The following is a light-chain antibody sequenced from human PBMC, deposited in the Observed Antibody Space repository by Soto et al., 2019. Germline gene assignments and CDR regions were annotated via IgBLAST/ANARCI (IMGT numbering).Light chain of an antibody. CDR1: QSVSSN. CDR3: PQYNNWPPWT. Sequence: EMVMTQSPATLSVSPGERATRSCRASQSVSSNLAWYQQKPGQAPRLLIYGASTRATGIPARFSGSGSGTEFTLTISSLQSEDFAVYYCPQYNNWPPWTFGKGTKVEIK. J-gene: IGKJ1*01. CDR2: GAS. V-gene: IGKV3-15*01.